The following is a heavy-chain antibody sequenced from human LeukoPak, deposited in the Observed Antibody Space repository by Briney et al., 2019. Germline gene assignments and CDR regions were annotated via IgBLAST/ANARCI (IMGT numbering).Heavy chain of an antibody. J-gene: IGHJ4*02. Sequence: ASVKASCKASGYTFTSYAMNWVRQAPGQGLEWMGWINTNTGNPTYAQGFTGRFVFSLDTSVSTAYLQISSLKAEDTAVYYCARDSPSYSSGWEDFDYWGQGTLVTVSS. CDR2: INTNTGNP. V-gene: IGHV7-4-1*02. D-gene: IGHD6-19*01. CDR3: ARDSPSYSSGWEDFDY. CDR1: GYTFTSYA.